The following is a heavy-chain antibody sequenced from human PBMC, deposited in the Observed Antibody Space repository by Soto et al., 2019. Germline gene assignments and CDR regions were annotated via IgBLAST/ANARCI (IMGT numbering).Heavy chain of an antibody. Sequence: QVQLVQSGTEVKKPGSSVKVSCKASGGTFSRNAINWVRQAPGQGLEWMGGITPIFGTANYAQKLQGRVTITADESTSTAYMQLSSLRSEDMAVYYCAQTLGLAVAGPGRFDLWGRGTLVTVSS. J-gene: IGHJ2*01. CDR1: GGTFSRNA. CDR3: AQTLGLAVAGPGRFDL. D-gene: IGHD6-19*01. V-gene: IGHV1-69*12. CDR2: ITPIFGTA.